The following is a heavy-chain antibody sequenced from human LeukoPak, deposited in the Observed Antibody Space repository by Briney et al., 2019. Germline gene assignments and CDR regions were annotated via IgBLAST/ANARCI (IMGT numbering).Heavy chain of an antibody. CDR2: VYYSGST. CDR3: ARLKARDAFDI. J-gene: IGHJ3*02. V-gene: IGHV4-59*08. Sequence: SETLSLTCTVSGGSIGSYSWNWIRQSPGTGLEWIGYVYYSGSTMYNPSLRSRVTISVDTSKNQFSLRLSSVTAADTAVYYCARLKARDAFDIWGQGTMVTVSS. CDR1: GGSIGSYS.